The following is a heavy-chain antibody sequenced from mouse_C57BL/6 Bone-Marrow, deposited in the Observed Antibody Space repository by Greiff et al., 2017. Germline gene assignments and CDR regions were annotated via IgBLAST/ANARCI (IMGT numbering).Heavy chain of an antibody. CDR3: ARSLYYGNLRDY. D-gene: IGHD2-1*01. Sequence: VQLQQPGAELVRPGTSVKLSCKASGYTFTSYWMHWVKQRPGQGLEWIGVIDPSDSYTNYNQKFKGKATLTVDTSSSTAYMQLSSLTSEDSAVYYCARSLYYGNLRDYWGQGTTLTVSS. CDR2: IDPSDSYT. J-gene: IGHJ2*01. V-gene: IGHV1-59*01. CDR1: GYTFTSYW.